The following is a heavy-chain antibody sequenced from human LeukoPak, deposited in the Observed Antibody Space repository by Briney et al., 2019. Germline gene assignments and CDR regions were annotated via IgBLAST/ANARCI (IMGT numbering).Heavy chain of an antibody. V-gene: IGHV4-34*01. CDR2: INHSGST. CDR3: ARGGPDIVLMVYARNWFDP. D-gene: IGHD2-8*01. CDR1: GGSFSGYY. J-gene: IGHJ5*02. Sequence: SETLSLTCAVYGGSFSGYYWSWIRQPPGKGLEWIGEINHSGSTNYNPSLKGRVTISVDTSKNQFSLKLSSVTAADTAVYYCARGGPDIVLMVYARNWFDPWGQGTLVTVSS.